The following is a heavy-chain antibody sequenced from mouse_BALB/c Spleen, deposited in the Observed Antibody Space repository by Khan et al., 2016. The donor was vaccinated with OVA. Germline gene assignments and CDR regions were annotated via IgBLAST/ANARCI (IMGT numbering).Heavy chain of an antibody. CDR3: ARRNYFGYTFAY. J-gene: IGHJ3*01. Sequence: QVQLQQSGAELARPGASVKLSCKASGYTFTDYYINWVKQRTGQGLEWIGEISPGSGDTYYNEKFKGKATLTADTSSSTAYMQLSSLTSEASAVYVCARRNYFGYTFAYWGQGTLVTVSA. D-gene: IGHD1-2*01. CDR1: GYTFTDYY. V-gene: IGHV1-77*01. CDR2: ISPGSGDT.